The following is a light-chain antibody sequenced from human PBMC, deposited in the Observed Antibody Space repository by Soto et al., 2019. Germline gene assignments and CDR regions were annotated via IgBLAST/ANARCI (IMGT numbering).Light chain of an antibody. J-gene: IGKJ4*01. CDR3: QQRNPWPPVT. CDR2: DAS. Sequence: ESVLTQSPATLSLSPGERATLSCRASPSVSNSLAWYQHKPGQAPRLLIYDASNRATGVPTRFSGSGSGTDFTLTINRLEPEDFAVYYCQQRNPWPPVTFGGGTRVEIK. V-gene: IGKV3-11*01. CDR1: PSVSNS.